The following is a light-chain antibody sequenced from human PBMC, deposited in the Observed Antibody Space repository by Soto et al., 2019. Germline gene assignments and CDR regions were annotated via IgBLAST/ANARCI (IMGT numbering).Light chain of an antibody. CDR1: QTVSSN. J-gene: IGKJ3*01. Sequence: EIVMTQSPATLSVSPGERATRSCRASQTVSSNLAWYQQKPGQAPRLLIHGASTRAAGIPARFSGSGSGTEFTLTISSLQSEDFAVYYCQQYNDWPPFTVGPGTRVDIK. V-gene: IGKV3-15*01. CDR2: GAS. CDR3: QQYNDWPPFT.